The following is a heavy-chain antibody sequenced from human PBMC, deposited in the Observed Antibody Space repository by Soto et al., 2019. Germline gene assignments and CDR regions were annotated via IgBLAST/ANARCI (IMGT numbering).Heavy chain of an antibody. J-gene: IGHJ4*02. V-gene: IGHV4-31*03. CDR1: GGSITSGAYY. CDR2: IYYSGRT. D-gene: IGHD3-10*01. Sequence: QVQLQESGPGLVKPSQTLSLTCSVSGGSITSGAYYWSWIRQHPGTGLEWIGFIYYSGRTYYNPSLKRRVTMSVDTSENQFSLTLNSVTAADTAVYYCARDLRGGTLFDDWGQGALVTVSS. CDR3: ARDLRGGTLFDD.